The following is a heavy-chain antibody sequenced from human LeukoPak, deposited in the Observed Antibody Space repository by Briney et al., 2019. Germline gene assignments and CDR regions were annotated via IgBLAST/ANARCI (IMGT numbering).Heavy chain of an antibody. Sequence: SVKVSCKAPEGTFRNYAVTWLRQAPGQGLEWMGGIIPIFSSTNYAQKFQGRVTITADESTSTAYMELSRLRSGDTAVYYCAGEVIASAVTFDSWGQGTLVTVSS. D-gene: IGHD6-13*01. J-gene: IGHJ4*02. CDR2: IIPIFSST. V-gene: IGHV1-69*13. CDR1: EGTFRNYA. CDR3: AGEVIASAVTFDS.